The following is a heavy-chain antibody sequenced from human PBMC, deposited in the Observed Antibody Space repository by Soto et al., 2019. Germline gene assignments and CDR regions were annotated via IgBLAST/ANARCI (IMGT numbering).Heavy chain of an antibody. CDR3: ARAFYSVDL. J-gene: IGHJ6*02. CDR2: IYQSGSA. Sequence: PSETLSLTCTVSGGSITSGGYSWSWIRQSPGQGLGWIGYIYQSGSASYNPSLKTRATILVDRSKNQFSLNLTSVTAADAAVYYCARAFYSVDLWGQGTTVTVSS. V-gene: IGHV4-30-2*06. CDR1: GGSITSGGYS.